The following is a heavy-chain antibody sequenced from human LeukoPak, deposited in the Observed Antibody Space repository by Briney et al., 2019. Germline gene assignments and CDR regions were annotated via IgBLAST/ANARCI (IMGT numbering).Heavy chain of an antibody. D-gene: IGHD5-18*01. Sequence: GGSLRLSCAASGFTFSNYWMHWVRQAPGKGLVWVSRITGDGSGTTYADFVKGRFTISRDNAKNTLYLQMDTLGAEDTAVYYCAKNKGYSSDCWGQGTLVTVSS. V-gene: IGHV3-74*01. CDR3: AKNKGYSSDC. CDR1: GFTFSNYW. CDR2: ITGDGSGT. J-gene: IGHJ4*02.